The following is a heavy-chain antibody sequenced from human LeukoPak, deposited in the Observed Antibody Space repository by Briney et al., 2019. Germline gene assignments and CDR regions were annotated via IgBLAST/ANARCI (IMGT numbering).Heavy chain of an antibody. CDR3: ANVRYGY. V-gene: IGHV3-23*01. CDR2: VTGSGGTT. D-gene: IGHD1-1*01. CDR1: GFTFSSYA. J-gene: IGHJ4*02. Sequence: PGGSLRLSCAAVGFTFSSYAMSWVRQAPGKGLEWVSTVTGSGGTTYYADSVKGRFTISRDNSKNTLYLQMNSLRDEDTAVYYCANVRYGYWGQGTLVTVSS.